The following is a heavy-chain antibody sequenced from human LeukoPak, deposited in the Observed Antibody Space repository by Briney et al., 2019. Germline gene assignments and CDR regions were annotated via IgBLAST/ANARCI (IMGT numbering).Heavy chain of an antibody. CDR1: GFTFSSCS. D-gene: IGHD3-16*02. J-gene: IGHJ4*02. CDR3: AKERRLSGFDY. CDR2: ISSSGSTI. V-gene: IGHV3-48*01. Sequence: GGSLRLSCAASGFTFSSCSMNWVRQAPGKGLEWVSYISSSGSTIYYADSVKGRFTISRDNSKNTLDLQMTSLRAEDTAVYYCAKERRLSGFDYWGQGTLVTVSS.